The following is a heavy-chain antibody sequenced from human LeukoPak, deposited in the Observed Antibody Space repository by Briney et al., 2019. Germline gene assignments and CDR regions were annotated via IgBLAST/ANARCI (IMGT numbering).Heavy chain of an antibody. J-gene: IGHJ4*02. CDR2: LYTGGGT. D-gene: IGHD1-26*01. CDR1: GFTVSSNY. Sequence: GGSLRLSCAASGFTVSSNYMSWVRQAPGKGLEWVSVLYTGGGTYYADSVKGRFTVSRDNSKNTLYLQMNSLRAEDTAVYYCVRSGTRYLVYFDYWGQGTLVTVSS. CDR3: VRSGTRYLVYFDY. V-gene: IGHV3-53*01.